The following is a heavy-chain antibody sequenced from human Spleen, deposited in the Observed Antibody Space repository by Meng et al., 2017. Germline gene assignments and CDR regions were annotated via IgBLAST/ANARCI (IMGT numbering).Heavy chain of an antibody. V-gene: IGHV4-34*01. CDR3: ARDMNYDPLTGQYYYYGMDV. Sequence: GSLRLSCAVYGGSFSGYYWSWIRQPPGKGLEWIGEINHSGSTNYNPSLKSRVTISVDTSKNQFSLKLSSVTAADTAVYYCARDMNYDPLTGQYYYYGMDVWGQGTTVTVSS. D-gene: IGHD3-9*01. J-gene: IGHJ6*02. CDR1: GGSFSGYY. CDR2: INHSGST.